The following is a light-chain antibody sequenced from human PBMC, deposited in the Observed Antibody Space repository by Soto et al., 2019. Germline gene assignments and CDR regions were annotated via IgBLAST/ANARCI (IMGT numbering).Light chain of an antibody. CDR3: QRSDSYGT. V-gene: IGKV1-5*01. Sequence: EIQMWKFHSPLSVSVGERVNITCRASQSISTWLAWYQPKPGKAPKLLIYDVSLLETGVPSMFSSSESGTEFALTFSSLQPDDFATYECQRSDSYGTFRQGTKVDIK. CDR2: DVS. J-gene: IGKJ1*01. CDR1: QSISTW.